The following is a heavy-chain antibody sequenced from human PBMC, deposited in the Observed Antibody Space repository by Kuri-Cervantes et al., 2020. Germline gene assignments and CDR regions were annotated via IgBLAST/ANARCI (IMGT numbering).Heavy chain of an antibody. Sequence: GGSLRLSCAASGFTVSSNYMSWVRQAPGKGLQWVSYISSSGSTIYYADSVKGRFTISRDNAKNSLYLQMNSLRAADTAVYYCARYSYYYGMDVWGQGTTVTVSS. D-gene: IGHD2-21*01. J-gene: IGHJ6*02. CDR3: ARYSYYYGMDV. V-gene: IGHV3-11*01. CDR1: GFTVSSNY. CDR2: ISSSGSTI.